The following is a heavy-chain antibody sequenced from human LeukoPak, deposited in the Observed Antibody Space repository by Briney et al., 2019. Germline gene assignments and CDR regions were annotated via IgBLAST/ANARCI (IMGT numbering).Heavy chain of an antibody. Sequence: PGGALRLSCAASGFTVNSYAMRWVPQAPRKGLGGVAVISYDGSNKYYADSVKGRFTISRDTSTNTLYLQMNSLRAEDTAVYYCARAVRRTLFDPWGQGTLVTVSS. CDR1: GFTVNSYA. D-gene: IGHD2/OR15-2a*01. J-gene: IGHJ5*02. V-gene: IGHV3-30-3*01. CDR2: ISYDGSNK. CDR3: ARAVRRTLFDP.